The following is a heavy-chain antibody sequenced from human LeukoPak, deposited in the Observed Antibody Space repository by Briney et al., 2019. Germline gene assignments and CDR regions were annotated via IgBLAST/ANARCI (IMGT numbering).Heavy chain of an antibody. CDR2: VYYSGRT. CDR1: GGSFSGYY. CDR3: ARQGSAYYFDF. Sequence: SETLSLTCAVYGGSFSGYYWGWIRQPPGKELQWIASVYYSGRTNYSPSLKSRVTISVDTSEKQFSLQLNSVTAADTAVYYCARQGSAYYFDFWGQGLLVTVSS. D-gene: IGHD2-15*01. J-gene: IGHJ4*02. V-gene: IGHV4-59*08.